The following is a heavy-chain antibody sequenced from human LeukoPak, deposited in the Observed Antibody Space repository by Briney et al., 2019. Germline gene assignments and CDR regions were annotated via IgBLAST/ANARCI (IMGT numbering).Heavy chain of an antibody. Sequence: GGSLRLSCAASGFTFSSYAMHWVRQAPGKGLEWVAAISYDGSNKYYADSVKGRFTISRDNSKNTLYLQMNSLRAEDTAVYYCARTYYYDSSGSDDYWGQGTLVTVSS. V-gene: IGHV3-30-3*01. CDR2: ISYDGSNK. D-gene: IGHD3-22*01. CDR3: ARTYYYDSSGSDDY. J-gene: IGHJ4*02. CDR1: GFTFSSYA.